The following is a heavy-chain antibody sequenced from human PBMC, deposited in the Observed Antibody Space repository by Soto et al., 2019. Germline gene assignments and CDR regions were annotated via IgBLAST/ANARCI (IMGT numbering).Heavy chain of an antibody. D-gene: IGHD2-2*01. J-gene: IGHJ6*03. CDR1: EFTVNNKY. Sequence: GGSLRLSCAASEFTVNNKYMSWVRQAPGKGLEWVSVIYSGGSTYSADSVKGRFTISRDNSKNTLYLQMNSLRAEDSAVYYCASVSQLPTTSYYYYYMDVWGKGTTVTVSS. V-gene: IGHV3-66*01. CDR3: ASVSQLPTTSYYYYYMDV. CDR2: IYSGGST.